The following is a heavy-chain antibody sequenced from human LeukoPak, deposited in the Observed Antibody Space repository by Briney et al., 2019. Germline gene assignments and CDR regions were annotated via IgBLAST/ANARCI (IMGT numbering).Heavy chain of an antibody. Sequence: SETLSLTCTVSGGSISSYYWNWIRQPPGKGLEWIGYIYYSGSTNYKPSLKSRVTISVDTPKNQFSLKLSSVTAADTAVYYCARRTGYYDGFDYWGRGTLVTVSS. D-gene: IGHD3/OR15-3a*01. CDR2: IYYSGST. J-gene: IGHJ4*02. V-gene: IGHV4-59*01. CDR1: GGSISSYY. CDR3: ARRTGYYDGFDY.